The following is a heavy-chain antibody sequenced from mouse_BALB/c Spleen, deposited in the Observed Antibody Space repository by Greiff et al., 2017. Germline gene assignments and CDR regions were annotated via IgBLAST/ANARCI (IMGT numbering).Heavy chain of an antibody. CDR1: GYNFTSYW. CDR3: ARGGELRGFAY. Sequence: QVQLQQPGAELVKPGTSVKLSCKASGYNFTSYWINWVKLRPGQGLEWIGDIYPGSGSTNYNEKFKSKATLTVDTSSSTAYMQLSSLASEDSALYYCARGGELRGFAYWGQGTLVTVSA. CDR2: IYPGSGST. V-gene: IGHV1-55*01. J-gene: IGHJ3*01. D-gene: IGHD1-1*01.